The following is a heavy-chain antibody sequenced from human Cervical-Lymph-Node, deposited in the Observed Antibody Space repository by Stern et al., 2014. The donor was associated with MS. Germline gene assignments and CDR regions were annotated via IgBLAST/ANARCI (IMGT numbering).Heavy chain of an antibody. D-gene: IGHD4-23*01. J-gene: IGHJ6*02. CDR2: ISAYNGKT. CDR1: GYTFTSYG. CDR3: ARGGNSLYYYYGMDV. V-gene: IGHV1-18*01. Sequence: VQLVQSGAEVKKPGASVKVSCKASGYTFTSYGISWVRQASGQGLEWMGWISAYNGKTHYAQKPQGRVTMTTDTSTSTAYMELRSLRSDDTAVYYCARGGNSLYYYYGMDVWGQGTTVTVSS.